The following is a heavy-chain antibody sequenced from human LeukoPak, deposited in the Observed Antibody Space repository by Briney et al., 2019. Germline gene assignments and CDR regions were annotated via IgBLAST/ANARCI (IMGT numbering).Heavy chain of an antibody. Sequence: PGGSLRLSCAASGFTFSSYSMDWVRQAPGKGLERVSSTTSTSSYIYYADSVKGRFTISRDNAKNSLYLQINSLRAEDTAVYYCARVRGGYSYGYGALDIWGQGTVVTVSS. CDR1: GFTFSSYS. CDR3: ARVRGGYSYGYGALDI. V-gene: IGHV3-21*01. D-gene: IGHD5-18*01. CDR2: TTSTSSYI. J-gene: IGHJ3*02.